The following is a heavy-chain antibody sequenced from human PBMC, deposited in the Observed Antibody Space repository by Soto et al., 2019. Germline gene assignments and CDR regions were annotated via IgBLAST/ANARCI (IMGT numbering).Heavy chain of an antibody. CDR1: GGSISSSSYY. V-gene: IGHV4-39*01. Sequence: QLQLQESGPGLVKPSETLSLTCTVSGGSISSSSYYWGWIRQPPGKGLEWIGSIYYSWSTYYNPSLKSRVTISIDTSKNQFSLKLSSVTAADMAVYYCAIHGDGDYDSSLYLDPWGQGTLVTVSS. CDR2: IYYSWST. J-gene: IGHJ5*02. CDR3: AIHGDGDYDSSLYLDP. D-gene: IGHD4-17*01.